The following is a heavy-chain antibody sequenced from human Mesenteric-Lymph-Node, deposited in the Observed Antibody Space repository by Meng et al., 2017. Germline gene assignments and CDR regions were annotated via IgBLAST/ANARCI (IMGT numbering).Heavy chain of an antibody. CDR3: ARGLFPTVTTYDY. CDR1: GGTFSSYA. V-gene: IGHV1-69*06. D-gene: IGHD4-11*01. Sequence: SVKVSCKASGGTFSSYAISWVRQAPGQGLECMGGIIPIFGTANYAQKFQGRVTITADKSTSTAYMELSSLRSEDTAVYYCARGLFPTVTTYDYWGQGTLVTVSS. CDR2: IIPIFGTA. J-gene: IGHJ4*02.